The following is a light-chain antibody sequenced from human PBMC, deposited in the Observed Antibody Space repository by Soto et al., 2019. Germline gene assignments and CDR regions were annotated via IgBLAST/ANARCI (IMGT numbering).Light chain of an antibody. J-gene: IGLJ2*01. CDR2: TNN. CDR1: SSNIGSNT. Sequence: QPVLTQPPSASGTPGQRVTISCSGSSSNIGSNTVSWYQQLPGTAPKLLIYTNNQRPSGVPGRFSGSKSGTSASLAISGLQSEDEADYYCAAWDDSLNGVVFGGGTKLTVL. CDR3: AAWDDSLNGVV. V-gene: IGLV1-44*01.